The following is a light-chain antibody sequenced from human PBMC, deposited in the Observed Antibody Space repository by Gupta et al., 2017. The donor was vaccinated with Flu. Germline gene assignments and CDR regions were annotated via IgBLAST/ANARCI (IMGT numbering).Light chain of an antibody. Sequence: STLSAYVGDRVTITCRASQSLSSWLAWHQQKPGKAPNLLIYKASNLESGVPSRFSGSGSGTEFTLTISSLQPDDFATYYCLQDASCSITFGRGTKVEI. CDR2: KAS. CDR3: LQDASCSIT. CDR1: QSLSSW. V-gene: IGKV1-5*03. J-gene: IGKJ4*01.